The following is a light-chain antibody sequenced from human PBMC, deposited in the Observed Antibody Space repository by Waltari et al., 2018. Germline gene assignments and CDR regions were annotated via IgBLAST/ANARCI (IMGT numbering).Light chain of an antibody. CDR1: SSSVGSNF. CDR2: RSD. V-gene: IGLV1-47*01. J-gene: IGLJ1*01. CDR3: AAWDDSLSAYV. Sequence: QSVLTQPPSASGTPGQEVTISCSGTSSSVGSNFVFWYQQLPGAAPKLLIFRSDRRPSGVPDRISGSNSGTSASLVITGLRSEDEADYYCAAWDDSLSAYVFGTGTKVTVL.